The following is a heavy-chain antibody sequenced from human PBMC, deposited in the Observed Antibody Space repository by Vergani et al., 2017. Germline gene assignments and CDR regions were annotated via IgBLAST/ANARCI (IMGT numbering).Heavy chain of an antibody. D-gene: IGHD2-2*01. CDR3: AKDRGANIVVVPAARYAVDI. CDR1: GFTFDDYA. Sequence: EVQLVESGGGLVQPGRSLRLSCAASGFTFDDYAMHWVRQAPGKGLEWVSGISWNSGSIGYADSVKGRFTISRDNAKNSLYLQMNSLRAEDTALYYCAKDRGANIVVVPAARYAVDIWGQGTMVTVSS. CDR2: ISWNSGSI. J-gene: IGHJ3*02. V-gene: IGHV3-9*01.